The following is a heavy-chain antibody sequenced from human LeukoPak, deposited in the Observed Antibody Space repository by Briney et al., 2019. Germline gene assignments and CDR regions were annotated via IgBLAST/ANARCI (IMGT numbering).Heavy chain of an antibody. D-gene: IGHD1-26*01. CDR3: AKSGWVYYYYMDV. J-gene: IGHJ6*03. V-gene: IGHV3-48*03. Sequence: GGSLRLSCAASGLTFSSYEMNWVRQAPGKGLEWVSYISSSGSTIYYADSVKGRFTISRDNSKNTLYLQMNSLRAEDTAVYYCAKSGWVYYYYMDVWGKGTTVTISS. CDR1: GLTFSSYE. CDR2: ISSSGSTI.